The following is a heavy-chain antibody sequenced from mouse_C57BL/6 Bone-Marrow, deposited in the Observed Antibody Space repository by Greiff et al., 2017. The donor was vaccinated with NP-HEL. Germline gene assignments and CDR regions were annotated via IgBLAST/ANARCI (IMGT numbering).Heavy chain of an antibody. V-gene: IGHV1-81*01. J-gene: IGHJ3*01. CDR2: IYPRSGNT. Sequence: VKVVESGAELARPGASVKLSCKASGYTFTSYGISWVKQRTGQGLEWIGEIYPRSGNTYYNEKFKGKATLTADKSSSTAYMELRSLTSEDSAVYFCAREEGWLLRRAWFAYWGQGTLVTVSA. CDR3: AREEGWLLRRAWFAY. CDR1: GYTFTSYG. D-gene: IGHD2-3*01.